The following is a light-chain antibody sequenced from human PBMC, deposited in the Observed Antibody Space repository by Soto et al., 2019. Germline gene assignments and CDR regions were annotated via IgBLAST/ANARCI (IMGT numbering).Light chain of an antibody. CDR1: QNIKSY. V-gene: IGKV1-39*01. J-gene: IGKJ1*01. CDR3: QQSYSTPWT. CDR2: AAS. Sequence: DIQMTQSPSSLSASVGDRVTISCRASQNIKSYLSWYQQRPGKAPNPLISAASSLQSGVPSRFSGSGSGTDFTLTISSLQPEDFATYYCQQSYSTPWTFGQGTKVDIK.